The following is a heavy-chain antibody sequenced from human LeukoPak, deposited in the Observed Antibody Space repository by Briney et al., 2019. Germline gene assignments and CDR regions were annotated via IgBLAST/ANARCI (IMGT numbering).Heavy chain of an antibody. D-gene: IGHD4-17*01. J-gene: IGHJ3*02. Sequence: GGSLKLSCAASGDTFSSYGMHWVRQAPGKGLEWVAVIWNDGSEQYYLDSVKGRFTISRDDSKNTLYLQMNSLRAEDTALYYCARSAYGDYLGHDTFDMWGQGTMVTVSS. CDR2: IWNDGSEQ. CDR3: ARSAYGDYLGHDTFDM. V-gene: IGHV3-33*01. CDR1: GDTFSSYG.